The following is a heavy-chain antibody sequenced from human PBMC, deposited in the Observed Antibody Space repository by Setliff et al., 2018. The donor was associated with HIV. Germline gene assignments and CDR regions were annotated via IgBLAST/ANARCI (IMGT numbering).Heavy chain of an antibody. D-gene: IGHD6-19*01. Sequence: GGSLRLSCAASGFTFSNYAMTWVRQAPGKGLEWVAGISGSGDTTNYADSVKGRFTISRDNSKNTLYLQMNSLRAEDTAVYYCAKDYSSGWFDYWGQGTLVTVSS. CDR3: AKDYSSGWFDY. J-gene: IGHJ4*02. CDR2: ISGSGDTT. CDR1: GFTFSNYA. V-gene: IGHV3-23*01.